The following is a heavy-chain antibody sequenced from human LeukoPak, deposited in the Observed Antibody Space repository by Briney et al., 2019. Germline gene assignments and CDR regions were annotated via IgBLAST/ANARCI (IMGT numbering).Heavy chain of an antibody. CDR3: ARGLASSSWYAVDY. CDR1: GLTFSSYA. V-gene: IGHV3-30-3*01. D-gene: IGHD6-13*01. Sequence: PGGSLRLSCAASGLTFSSYAMHWVRQAPGKGLEWVAVISYDGSNKYYADSVKGRFTISRDNSKNTLYLQMNSLRAEDTAVYYCARGLASSSWYAVDYWGQGTLVTVSS. CDR2: ISYDGSNK. J-gene: IGHJ4*02.